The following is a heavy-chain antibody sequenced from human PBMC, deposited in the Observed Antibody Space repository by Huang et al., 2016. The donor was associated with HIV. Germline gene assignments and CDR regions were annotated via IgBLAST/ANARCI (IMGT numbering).Heavy chain of an antibody. V-gene: IGHV1-69*01. D-gene: IGHD4-17*01. CDR3: ARVGLETTVTTSKYYFDY. Sequence: QVQLVQSGAEVKKPGSSVKVSCKASGGTFSRYTISWVRQAPGQGLEGMGGIIPMLGTANYAQKFQGRVTITADESTSTAYMELSSLRSEDTAVYYCARVGLETTVTTSKYYFDYWGQGTLVTVSS. J-gene: IGHJ4*02. CDR1: GGTFSRYT. CDR2: IIPMLGTA.